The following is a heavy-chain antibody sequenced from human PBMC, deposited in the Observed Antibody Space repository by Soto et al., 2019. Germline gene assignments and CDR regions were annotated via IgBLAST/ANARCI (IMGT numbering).Heavy chain of an antibody. CDR3: VRDWSTFWGMDV. V-gene: IGHV3-7*01. Sequence: GGSLRVSCAASGFTFSTYWMNWVRQAPGKGLEWVANIKQDGSEKYYVDSVRGRFAISRDNAKDSLFLQMNNLRAEDTAVYYCVRDWSTFWGMDVWGQGTTVTVSS. CDR1: GFTFSTYW. J-gene: IGHJ6*02. CDR2: IKQDGSEK.